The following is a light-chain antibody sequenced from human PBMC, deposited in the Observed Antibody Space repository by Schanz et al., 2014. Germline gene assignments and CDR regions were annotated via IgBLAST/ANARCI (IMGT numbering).Light chain of an antibody. V-gene: IGKV3-11*01. J-gene: IGKJ1*01. CDR1: QSVSSY. CDR3: QQSYSTQWT. Sequence: EIVLTQSPGTLSLSPGERATLSCRASQSVSSYLAWYRQKPGQAPRLLIYGASTRATGIPARFSGSGSGTEFTLTISSLQREDSATYFCQQSYSTQWTFGQGTKVEIK. CDR2: GAS.